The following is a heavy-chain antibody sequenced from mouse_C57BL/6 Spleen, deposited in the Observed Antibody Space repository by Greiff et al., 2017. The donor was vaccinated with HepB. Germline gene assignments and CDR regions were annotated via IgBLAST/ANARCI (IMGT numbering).Heavy chain of an antibody. CDR1: GYTFTDYE. D-gene: IGHD1-2*01. CDR2: IDPETGGT. J-gene: IGHJ3*01. Sequence: QVHVKQSGAELVRPGASVTLSCKASGYTFTDYEMHWVKQTPVHGLEWIGAIDPETGGTAYNQKFKGKAILTADKSSSTAYMELRSLTSEDSAVYYCTRDYYGFAYWGQGTLVTVSA. CDR3: TRDYYGFAY. V-gene: IGHV1-15*01.